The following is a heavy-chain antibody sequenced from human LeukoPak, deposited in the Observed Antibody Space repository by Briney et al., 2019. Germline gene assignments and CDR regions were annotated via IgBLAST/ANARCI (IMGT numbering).Heavy chain of an antibody. Sequence: SQTLSLTCTVSGGSISSGDYYWSWIRQPPGEGLEWIGYIYYSGSTYYNPSLKSRVTISVDTSKNQFSLKLSSVTAADTAVYYCARQKWEQQGRDYYFNGLDVWGPGTTVIVSS. CDR1: GGSISSGDYY. D-gene: IGHD1/OR15-1a*01. CDR2: IYYSGST. V-gene: IGHV4-30-4*08. J-gene: IGHJ6*02. CDR3: ARQKWEQQGRDYYFNGLDV.